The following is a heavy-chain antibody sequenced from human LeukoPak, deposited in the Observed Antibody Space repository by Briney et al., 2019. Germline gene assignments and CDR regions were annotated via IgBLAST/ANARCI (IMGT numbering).Heavy chain of an antibody. CDR2: ISYDGSNK. V-gene: IGHV3-30-3*01. D-gene: IGHD5-12*01. CDR1: GFTFSSYA. CDR3: ARAGGYSGYGQGLDY. Sequence: GGSLRLSCAASGFTFSSYAMHWVRQAPGKGLGWVAVISYDGSNKYYADSVKGRFTISRDNSKNTLYLQMNSLRAEDTAVYYCARAGGYSGYGQGLDYWGQGTLVTVSS. J-gene: IGHJ4*02.